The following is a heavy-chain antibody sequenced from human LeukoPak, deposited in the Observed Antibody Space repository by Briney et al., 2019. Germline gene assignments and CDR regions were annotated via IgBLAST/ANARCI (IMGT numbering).Heavy chain of an antibody. CDR1: GGTFSSYA. Sequence: SVKVSCKASGGTFSSYAISWVRQAPGQGLEWMGGIIPIFGTANYAQKFQGRVTITADESTSTAYMELSSLRSEDTAVYYCARDRYKQWLVHAYYCYYGMDVWGQGTTVTVSS. V-gene: IGHV1-69*13. CDR3: ARDRYKQWLVHAYYCYYGMDV. CDR2: IIPIFGTA. D-gene: IGHD6-19*01. J-gene: IGHJ6*02.